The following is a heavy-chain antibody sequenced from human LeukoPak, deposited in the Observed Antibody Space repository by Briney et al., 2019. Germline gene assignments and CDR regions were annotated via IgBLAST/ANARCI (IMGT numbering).Heavy chain of an antibody. CDR3: AREPMVRDFNWFDP. CDR1: GYTFTGYY. V-gene: IGHV1-2*06. J-gene: IGHJ5*02. CDR2: INPNSGGT. Sequence: ASVKVSCKASGYTFTGYYIHWVRQAPGQGLGWMGRINPNSGGTNYAQKFQGRVTMTRDTSISTAYMELNRLTSDDTAVYYCAREPMVRDFNWFDPWGQGTLVTVSS. D-gene: IGHD3-10*01.